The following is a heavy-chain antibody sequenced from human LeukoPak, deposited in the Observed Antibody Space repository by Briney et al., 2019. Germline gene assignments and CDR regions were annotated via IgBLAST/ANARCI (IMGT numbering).Heavy chain of an antibody. CDR2: ISYDGSNK. Sequence: GGSLRLSCAASGFTFRSYAMHWVRQAPGKGLEWVAVISYDGSNKYYADSVKGRFTISRDNSKNTLFLHMNSLSSEDTAVYYCARSWEVLQNFDYWGQGTLVTVSS. V-gene: IGHV3-30*04. CDR1: GFTFRSYA. D-gene: IGHD1-26*01. CDR3: ARSWEVLQNFDY. J-gene: IGHJ4*02.